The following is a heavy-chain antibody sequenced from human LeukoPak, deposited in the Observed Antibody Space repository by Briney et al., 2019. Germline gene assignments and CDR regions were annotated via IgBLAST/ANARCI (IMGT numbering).Heavy chain of an antibody. CDR2: ISAYNGNT. CDR1: GYTFTSYG. D-gene: IGHD3-10*01. CDR3: ARDLVRMVRGVGFFDY. J-gene: IGHJ4*02. V-gene: IGHV1-18*01. Sequence: EASVKVSCKASGYTFTSYGISWVRQAPGQGLEWMGWISAYNGNTNYAQKPQGRVTMTTDTSTSTAYMELRSLRSDDTAVYYCARDLVRMVRGVGFFDYWGQGTLVTVSS.